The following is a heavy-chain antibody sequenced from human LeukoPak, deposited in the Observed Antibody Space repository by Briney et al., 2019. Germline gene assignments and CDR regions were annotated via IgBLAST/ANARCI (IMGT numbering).Heavy chain of an antibody. CDR2: IYYSGST. CDR3: ARVAYNWNYLSAFDI. Sequence: SETLSLTCTVSGGSISSGGYYWSWIRQHPGKGLEWIGYIYYSGSTYYNPSLKSRVTISVDTSKNQFSLKLSSVTAADTAVYYCARVAYNWNYLSAFDIWGQGTMVTVSS. J-gene: IGHJ3*02. D-gene: IGHD1-7*01. V-gene: IGHV4-31*03. CDR1: GGSISSGGYY.